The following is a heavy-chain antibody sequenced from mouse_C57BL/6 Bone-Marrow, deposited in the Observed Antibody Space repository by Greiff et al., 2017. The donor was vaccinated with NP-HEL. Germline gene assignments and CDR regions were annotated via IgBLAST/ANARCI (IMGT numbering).Heavy chain of an antibody. CDR1: GYTFTSYW. Sequence: VQLQQSGTVLARPGASVKMSCKTSGYTFTSYWMHWVKQRPGQGLEWIGAIYPGNSDTSYNQKFKGKAKLTAVTSASTAYMELSSLTNEDSAVYYCTRRGGYYGNYGAWFAYWGQGTLVTVSA. CDR3: TRRGGYYGNYGAWFAY. CDR2: IYPGNSDT. J-gene: IGHJ3*01. V-gene: IGHV1-5*01. D-gene: IGHD2-1*01.